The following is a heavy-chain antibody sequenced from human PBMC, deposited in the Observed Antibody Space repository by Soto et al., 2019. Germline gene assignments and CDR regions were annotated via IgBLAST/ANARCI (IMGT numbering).Heavy chain of an antibody. J-gene: IGHJ4*02. D-gene: IGHD6-19*01. V-gene: IGHV3-30*18. CDR3: ANGAGIAVAGSRLVSERRLNYFDY. CDR1: GFTFSSYG. Sequence: PGGSLRLSCAASGFTFSSYGMHWVRQAPGKGLEWVAVLSYDGSDKYFADSVKGRFTISRDNSKNTLYLQMNSLRAEDTAVYYCANGAGIAVAGSRLVSERRLNYFDYWGQGTLVTVSS. CDR2: LSYDGSDK.